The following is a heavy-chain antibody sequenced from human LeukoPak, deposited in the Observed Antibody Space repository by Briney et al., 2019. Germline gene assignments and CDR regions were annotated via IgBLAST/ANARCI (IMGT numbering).Heavy chain of an antibody. CDR1: GYTFTSYD. D-gene: IGHD1-7*01. V-gene: IGHV1-8*01. CDR3: AREGITGTTGHYYYYGMDV. J-gene: IGHJ6*02. Sequence: ASVKVSCKASGYTFTSYDINWVRQATGQGLEWMGWMNPNSGNTGYAQKFQGRVTMTRNTSISTAYMELSSLRSEDTAVYYCAREGITGTTGHYYYYGMDVWGQGTTVTVPS. CDR2: MNPNSGNT.